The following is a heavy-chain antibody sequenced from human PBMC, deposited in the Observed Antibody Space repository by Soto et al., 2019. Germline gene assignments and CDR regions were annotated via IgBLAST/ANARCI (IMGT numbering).Heavy chain of an antibody. D-gene: IGHD4-17*01. CDR2: IYYSGST. CDR3: ARRYGGAHDY. J-gene: IGHJ4*02. V-gene: IGHV4-59*08. CDR1: GGSISRYY. Sequence: SETLSLTCPVSGGSISRYYWGWIRQPPGKGLEWIGYIYYSGSTNYNPSLKSRVTISVDTSKNQFSLKLSSVTAADTAVYYCARRYGGAHDYWGQGTLVTVSS.